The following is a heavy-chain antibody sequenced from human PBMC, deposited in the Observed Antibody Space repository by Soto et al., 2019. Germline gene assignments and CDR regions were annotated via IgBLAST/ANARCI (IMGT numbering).Heavy chain of an antibody. D-gene: IGHD3-16*02. CDR2: IYWNDDK. Sequence: QITLKESGPTLVKPTQTLTLTCTFSGFSLSTSGVGVGWIRQPPGKALEWLALIYWNDDKRYSPSLKSRLTIPKDTSKNQVVLTMTNMDPVDTATYYCAHWLVTLTYYDYVWGSYRIDYWGQGTLVTVSA. J-gene: IGHJ4*02. CDR3: AHWLVTLTYYDYVWGSYRIDY. V-gene: IGHV2-5*01. CDR1: GFSLSTSGVG.